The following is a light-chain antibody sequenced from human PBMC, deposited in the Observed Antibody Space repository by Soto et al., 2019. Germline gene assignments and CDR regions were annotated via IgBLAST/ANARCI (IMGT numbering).Light chain of an antibody. V-gene: IGLV2-14*03. CDR2: EVT. J-gene: IGLJ1*01. Sequence: QSVLTQPASVFGSPGQSITISCTGTSSDVGGYNFVSWYQQLPGKAPKLMIYEVTSRPSGVSNRFSGSKSGNTASLTISGLQPEDEAEYYCGSYTTSSTVVFGTGTKVTAL. CDR1: SSDVGGYNF. CDR3: GSYTTSSTVV.